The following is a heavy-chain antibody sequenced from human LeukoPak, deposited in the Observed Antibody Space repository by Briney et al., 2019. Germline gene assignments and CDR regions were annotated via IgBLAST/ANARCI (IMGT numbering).Heavy chain of an antibody. D-gene: IGHD3-3*01. CDR3: ARGCGRLLEWLPDGESDIWFDP. CDR2: IDPDSGDT. J-gene: IGHJ5*02. Sequence: GASVKVSCKASGYTFTDYFIHWVRQAPGQGLQWMGCIDPDSGDTNFAQKFQDRVALSSDTSTNTVYMELYSLNVDDTAVYYCARGCGRLLEWLPDGESDIWFDPWGQGTLVTVS. CDR1: GYTFTDYF. V-gene: IGHV1-2*02.